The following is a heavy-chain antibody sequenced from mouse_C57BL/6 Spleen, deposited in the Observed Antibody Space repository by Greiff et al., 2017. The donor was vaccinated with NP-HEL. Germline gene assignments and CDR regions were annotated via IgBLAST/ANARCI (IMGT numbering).Heavy chain of an antibody. Sequence: VQLQQSGAELVRPGSSVKLSCKASGYTFTSYWMDWVKQRPGQGLEWIGNIYPSDSNTHYNQKFKDKATMTVDKSSSTAYMQLSSLTSEDSAVYYCATYDSSGEGAMDYWGQRTSVTVSS. CDR2: IYPSDSNT. D-gene: IGHD1-1*01. CDR3: ATYDSSGEGAMDY. J-gene: IGHJ4*01. CDR1: GYTFTSYW. V-gene: IGHV1-61*01.